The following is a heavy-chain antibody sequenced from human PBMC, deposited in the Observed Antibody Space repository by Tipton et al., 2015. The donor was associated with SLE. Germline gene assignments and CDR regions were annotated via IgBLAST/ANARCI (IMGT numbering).Heavy chain of an antibody. J-gene: IGHJ5*02. CDR3: ARGGGLDP. V-gene: IGHV4-38-2*01. CDR2: IYHSGST. Sequence: TLSLTCAVSGYSISSGYYWGWIRQPPGKGLEWIGSIYHSGSTYYNPSLKSRVTISVDTSKNLFSLKLSSVTAADTAVYYCARGGGLDPWGQGTLVTVSS. D-gene: IGHD3-16*01. CDR1: GYSISSGYY.